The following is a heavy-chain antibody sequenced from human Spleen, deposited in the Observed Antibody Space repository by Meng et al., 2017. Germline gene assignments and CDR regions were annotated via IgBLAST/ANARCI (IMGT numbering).Heavy chain of an antibody. V-gene: IGHV3-48*03. Sequence: GGSLRLSCAASGFTVSSIEMTWVRQAPGKGLEWVSYISSSGSTIYYADSVKGRFTISRDNAKNSLYLQMNSLRAEDTAVYYCARVTGDGFDYWGQGTLVTVSS. CDR2: ISSSGSTI. CDR1: GFTVSSIE. D-gene: IGHD7-27*01. J-gene: IGHJ4*02. CDR3: ARVTGDGFDY.